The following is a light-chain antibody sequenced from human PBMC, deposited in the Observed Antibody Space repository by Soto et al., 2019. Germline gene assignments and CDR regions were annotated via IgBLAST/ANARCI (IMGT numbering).Light chain of an antibody. Sequence: DIQMTQSPSTLSASVGDSVTITCRASHLISSWFAWYQQKPGKAPKLLIYKASRLERGVPSRFSGSGSGTDFTLTISRLEPEDFAVYYCQQYHNSPRTFGQGTKVDIK. CDR3: QQYHNSPRT. CDR2: KAS. V-gene: IGKV1-5*03. CDR1: HLISSW. J-gene: IGKJ1*01.